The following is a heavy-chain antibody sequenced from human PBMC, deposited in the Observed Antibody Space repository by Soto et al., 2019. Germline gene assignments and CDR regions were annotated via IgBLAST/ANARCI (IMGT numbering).Heavy chain of an antibody. D-gene: IGHD6-6*01. CDR3: ARDIGHSISSEPDGY. CDR1: GGTFSSYA. J-gene: IGHJ4*01. Sequence: ASVKVSCKASGGTFSSYAISWVRQAPGQGLEWMGGIIPIFGTANYAQKFQGSVTITADESRSTAYMELSSLRSEDTAVYYRARDIGHSISSEPDGYWGHGTLVTVSS. CDR2: IIPIFGTA. V-gene: IGHV1-69*13.